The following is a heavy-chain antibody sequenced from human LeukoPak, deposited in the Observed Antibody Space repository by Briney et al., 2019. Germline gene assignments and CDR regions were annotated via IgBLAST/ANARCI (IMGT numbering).Heavy chain of an antibody. D-gene: IGHD3-10*01. J-gene: IGHJ3*01. Sequence: GGSLRLSCAASEFTFTSYELNWVRQAPGKGLEWVSYISSSGNTISYADSVKGRFTISRDNAKNSLYLQVISLRAEDTAVYYCARDRGFPYKLAFDVWGQGTMVTVSS. CDR1: EFTFTSYE. V-gene: IGHV3-48*03. CDR3: ARDRGFPYKLAFDV. CDR2: ISSSGNTI.